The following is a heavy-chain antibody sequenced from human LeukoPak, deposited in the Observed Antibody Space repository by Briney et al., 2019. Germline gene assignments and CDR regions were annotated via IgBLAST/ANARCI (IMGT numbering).Heavy chain of an antibody. Sequence: GGSLRLSCAASGFAFSTYLMHWVRQAPGKGLVWVSRIDSDGTRTTYADSVKGRFTISRDNAKNTLYLQMNSLRVEDTAVYYCARSPNCGGDCSWGQGTLVTVSS. CDR3: ARSPNCGGDCS. J-gene: IGHJ5*02. CDR2: IDSDGTRT. CDR1: GFAFSTYL. V-gene: IGHV3-74*01. D-gene: IGHD2-21*02.